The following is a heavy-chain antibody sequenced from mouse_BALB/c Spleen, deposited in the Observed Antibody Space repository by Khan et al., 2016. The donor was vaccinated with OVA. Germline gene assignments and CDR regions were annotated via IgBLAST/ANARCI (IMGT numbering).Heavy chain of an antibody. V-gene: IGHV1S137*01. Sequence: QVQLQQSGAELVRPGVSVKLSCKGSGYTFTDFAMHWVKQSHAKSLEWIGVISTYYGDATYNQKFKGKATMTVDKSSSTAYMELARLKSDDSAIYYCARGSGNSRFAYWGQGTLVTVSA. CDR3: ARGSGNSRFAY. D-gene: IGHD1-3*01. CDR1: GYTFTDFA. CDR2: ISTYYGDA. J-gene: IGHJ3*01.